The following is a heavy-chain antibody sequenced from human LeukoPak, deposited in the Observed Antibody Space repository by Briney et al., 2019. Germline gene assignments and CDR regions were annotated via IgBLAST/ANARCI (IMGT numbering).Heavy chain of an antibody. J-gene: IGHJ5*02. V-gene: IGHV1-2*02. D-gene: IGHD6-19*01. CDR2: INPNSGGT. CDR1: GYTFTGYY. Sequence: RASVKVSCKASGYTFTGYYMHWVRQAPGQGLEWMGWINPNSGGTNYAQKFQGRVTMTRDTSISTAYMELSRLRSDDTAVYYCARDPGPGYSSGWYRGKNNWFDPWGQGTLVTVSS. CDR3: ARDPGPGYSSGWYRGKNNWFDP.